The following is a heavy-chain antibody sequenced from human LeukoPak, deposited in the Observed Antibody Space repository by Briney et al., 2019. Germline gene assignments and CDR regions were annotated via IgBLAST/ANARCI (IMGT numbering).Heavy chain of an antibody. Sequence: ASVKVSCKASGYTFTSYGISWVRQAPGQGLEWMGWISAYNGNTNYAQKLQGRVTMTADTSTSTAYMELRSLRSDDTAVYYCAGDQIFYDYVWGSYRPRSSFDYWGQGTLVTVSS. D-gene: IGHD3-16*02. CDR2: ISAYNGNT. J-gene: IGHJ4*02. V-gene: IGHV1-18*01. CDR3: AGDQIFYDYVWGSYRPRSSFDY. CDR1: GYTFTSYG.